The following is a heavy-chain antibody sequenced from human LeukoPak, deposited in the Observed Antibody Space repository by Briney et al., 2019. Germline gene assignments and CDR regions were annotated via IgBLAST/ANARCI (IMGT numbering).Heavy chain of an antibody. Sequence: SVTVTCTASGGAFSSYGISWVRQAPGQGLEWMGGINPILGTAKYEQKFQGRGTITADESTSTAYMELSSLRSENTAGYYCARDLGDGARGVNGGYFDYWGQGTLVTVSS. D-gene: IGHD3-10*01. J-gene: IGHJ4*02. CDR1: GGAFSSYG. CDR2: INPILGTA. CDR3: ARDLGDGARGVNGGYFDY. V-gene: IGHV1-69*13.